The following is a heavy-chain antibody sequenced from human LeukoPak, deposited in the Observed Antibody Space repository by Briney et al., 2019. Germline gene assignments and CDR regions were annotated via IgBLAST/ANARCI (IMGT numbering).Heavy chain of an antibody. CDR1: GVSISSYY. V-gene: IGHV4-59*01. Sequence: SETLSLTCTVSGVSISSYYWSWIRQPPGKGLEWVGYIYYSGSTNYNPSLKSRVTISVDTSKNQFSLKLSSVTAADTAVYYCARGRIAVAPTTTLDYWGQGTLVTVSS. CDR3: ARGRIAVAPTTTLDY. CDR2: IYYSGST. J-gene: IGHJ4*02. D-gene: IGHD6-19*01.